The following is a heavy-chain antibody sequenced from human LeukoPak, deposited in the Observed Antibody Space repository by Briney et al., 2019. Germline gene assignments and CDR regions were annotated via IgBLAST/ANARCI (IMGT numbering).Heavy chain of an antibody. V-gene: IGHV3-23*01. Sequence: GGSLRLSCAASGCTFSDYAMSWVRQAPGKGLEWVSVISRSGGSTIYADFVKGRFSLYRDNSRNTQYLQMISLSAEDTAEYYCVKMGNDFWSGYYRGGYFEYWGQGTLVTVSS. CDR3: VKMGNDFWSGYYRGGYFEY. J-gene: IGHJ4*02. D-gene: IGHD3-3*01. CDR2: ISRSGGST. CDR1: GCTFSDYA.